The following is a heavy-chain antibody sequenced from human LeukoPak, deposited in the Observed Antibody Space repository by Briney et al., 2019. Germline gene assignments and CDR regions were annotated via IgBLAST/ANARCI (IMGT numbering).Heavy chain of an antibody. CDR3: TRDLRQKRGYSGYDGPQGGWFDP. V-gene: IGHV4-31*03. CDR2: IYYSEST. J-gene: IGHJ5*02. CDR1: GGSISSGGYY. Sequence: SETLSLTCTVSGGSISSGGYYWSWIRQHPGKGPEWIGYIYYSESTSYNPSLKSRVTISVDTSKNQFSLKLNSVTAADTAVYYCTRDLRQKRGYSGYDGPQGGWFDPWGQGTLVTVSS. D-gene: IGHD5-12*01.